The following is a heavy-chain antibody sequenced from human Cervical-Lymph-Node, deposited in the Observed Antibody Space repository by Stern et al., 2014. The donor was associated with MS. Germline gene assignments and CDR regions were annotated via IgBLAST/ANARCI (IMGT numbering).Heavy chain of an antibody. V-gene: IGHV3-11*06. CDR2: IRSSSSYT. D-gene: IGHD6-13*01. J-gene: IGHJ5*02. CDR1: GFTFSDYY. CDR3: ARAGAAAGIPGRWFDP. Sequence: HVQLLDSGGGLVKPGGSLSLSCAASGFTFSDYYMSWIRQAQGKGLERVSYIRSSSSYTNYADSVKGRFTISRDNAKNSLYLQMNSLRAEDTAVYYCARAGAAAGIPGRWFDPWGQGTLVTVSS.